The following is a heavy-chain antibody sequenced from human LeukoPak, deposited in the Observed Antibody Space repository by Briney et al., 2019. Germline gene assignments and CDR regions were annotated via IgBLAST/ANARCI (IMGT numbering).Heavy chain of an antibody. D-gene: IGHD3-9*01. V-gene: IGHV3-20*04. J-gene: IGHJ4*02. CDR2: INWNGGST. CDR1: GFTFDDYG. CDR3: ARDCALCDILTCIDY. Sequence: PGGSLRLSCAASGFTFDDYGMSWVRQAPGKGLEWVSGINWNGGSTGYADSVKGRFTISRDNAKNSLYLQMNSLRAEDTALYYCARDCALCDILTCIDYWGQGTLVTVSS.